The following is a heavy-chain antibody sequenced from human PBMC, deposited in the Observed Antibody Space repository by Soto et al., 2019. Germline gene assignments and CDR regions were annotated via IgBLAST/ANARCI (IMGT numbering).Heavy chain of an antibody. CDR1: GFTFSDYY. J-gene: IGHJ6*03. CDR2: IGSSGSTR. Sequence: QVQLVESGGGLVKPGGSLRLSCAASGFTFSDYYMSWIRQAPGKGLEWVSYIGSSGSTRYYADSVKGRFTISRDNAKNSLYLKMSSLGAEDTAVYYCARDPQNYWVYYSYMDVWGKGTTVTVSS. CDR3: ARDPQNYWVYYSYMDV. D-gene: IGHD1-7*01. V-gene: IGHV3-11*01.